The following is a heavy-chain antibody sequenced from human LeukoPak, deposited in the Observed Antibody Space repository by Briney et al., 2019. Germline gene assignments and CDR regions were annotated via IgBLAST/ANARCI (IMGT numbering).Heavy chain of an antibody. CDR1: GFTFSSYA. Sequence: PGGSLRLSWAASGFTFSSYAMHWVRQAPDKGLEWVAVISYDGSNKYYADSVKGRFTISRDNSKNTLYLQMNSLRAEDTAVYYCARGPLLLWFGELLSPFDYWGQGTLVTVSS. V-gene: IGHV3-30*04. D-gene: IGHD3-10*01. CDR2: ISYDGSNK. J-gene: IGHJ4*02. CDR3: ARGPLLLWFGELLSPFDY.